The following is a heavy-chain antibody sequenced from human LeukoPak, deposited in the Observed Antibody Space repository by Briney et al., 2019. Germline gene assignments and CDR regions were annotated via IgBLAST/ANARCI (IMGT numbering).Heavy chain of an antibody. CDR2: IWYDGSNK. CDR3: ARGPPDAEYFQH. CDR1: GFTFSSYG. Sequence: PGRSLRLSCAASGFTFSSYGMHWVRQAPGKGLEWVAVIWYDGSNKYYADSAKGRFTISRDNSKNTLYLQMNSLGAEDTAVYYCARGPPDAEYFQHWGQGTLVTVSS. J-gene: IGHJ1*01. D-gene: IGHD1-14*01. V-gene: IGHV3-33*01.